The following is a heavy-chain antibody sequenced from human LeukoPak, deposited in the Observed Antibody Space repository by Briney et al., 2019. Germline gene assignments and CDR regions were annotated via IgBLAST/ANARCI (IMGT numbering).Heavy chain of an antibody. CDR1: GGSINRNSYY. Sequence: SETLSLTCTVSGGSINRNSYYWAWVRQPPGKGLEWIGSIYYTGNTYYNPSLESRITMSVDSSKNQFSLKLNSVTAADTAVYYCAREEYSYRSDWPGATYYYYMDVWGKGTTVTVSS. J-gene: IGHJ6*03. V-gene: IGHV4-39*02. CDR2: IYYTGNT. CDR3: AREEYSYRSDWPGATYYYYMDV. D-gene: IGHD5-18*01.